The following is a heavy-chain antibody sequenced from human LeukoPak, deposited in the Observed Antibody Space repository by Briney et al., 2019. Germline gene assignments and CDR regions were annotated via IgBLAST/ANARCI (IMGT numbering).Heavy chain of an antibody. D-gene: IGHD2-2*01. Sequence: KPSEPQSLTCAVYGGFFSGYYWSWLRQPPGKGLEGIGEINHSGSTNYITSLKSRVTISVDTSKNQSFLKLSSVTAADTAMYYCARYCSSTSCSAHYYYYGMDVWGQGTTVTVSS. CDR2: INHSGST. J-gene: IGHJ6*02. CDR1: GGFFSGYY. V-gene: IGHV4-34*01. CDR3: ARYCSSTSCSAHYYYYGMDV.